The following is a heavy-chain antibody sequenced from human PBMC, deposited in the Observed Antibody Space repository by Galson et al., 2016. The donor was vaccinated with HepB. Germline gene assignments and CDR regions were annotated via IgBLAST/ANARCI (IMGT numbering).Heavy chain of an antibody. V-gene: IGHV3-15*07. Sequence: SLRLSCAASGFTFSNVWMNWVRQAPGKGREWVGRIKSKVDGGAADCAAPVKGRFTISGDDSKNTLYLQMTGLKTEDTAVYYCTTVLSTASMSGWYDWGFDSWGQGTLVTVSS. J-gene: IGHJ4*02. CDR3: TTVLSTASMSGWYDWGFDS. D-gene: IGHD6-19*01. CDR1: GFTFSNVW. CDR2: IKSKVDGGAA.